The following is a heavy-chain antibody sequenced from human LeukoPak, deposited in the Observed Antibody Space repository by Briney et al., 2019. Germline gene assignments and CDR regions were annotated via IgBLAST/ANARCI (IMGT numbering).Heavy chain of an antibody. V-gene: IGHV1-69*13. J-gene: IGHJ4*02. CDR3: ARGAGGYSGYDAHYYFDY. D-gene: IGHD5-12*01. Sequence: SVKVSCKASGGTFSSYAISWVRQAPGQGLEWMGGIIPIFGTANYAQKFQGRVTITADESTSTAYMELSSLRSEDTAVYYCARGAGGYSGYDAHYYFDYWGQGTLVTVSS. CDR1: GGTFSSYA. CDR2: IIPIFGTA.